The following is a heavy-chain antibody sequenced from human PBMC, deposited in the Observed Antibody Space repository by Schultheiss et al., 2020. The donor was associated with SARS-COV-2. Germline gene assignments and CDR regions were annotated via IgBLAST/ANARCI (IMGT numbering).Heavy chain of an antibody. CDR1: GFTFSDYY. CDR2: ISSSGSTI. J-gene: IGHJ4*02. CDR3: AKRNYGDYAGQIDY. Sequence: GESLKISCAASGFTFSDYYMSWIRQAPGKGLEWVSYISSSGSTIYYADSVKGRFTISRDNSKNTLYLQMNSLRAEDTAVYYCAKRNYGDYAGQIDYWGQGTLVTVSS. V-gene: IGHV3-11*01. D-gene: IGHD4-17*01.